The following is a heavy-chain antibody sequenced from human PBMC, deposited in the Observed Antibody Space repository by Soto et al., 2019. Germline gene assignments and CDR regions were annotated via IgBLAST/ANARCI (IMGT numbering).Heavy chain of an antibody. CDR1: GFTFDDYA. D-gene: IGHD1-26*01. J-gene: IGHJ6*02. CDR3: AKDYSGKGSYYYYYGMDV. V-gene: IGHV3-9*01. CDR2: ISWNGGSI. Sequence: EVQLVESGGGLVQPGRTLRLSCAASGFTFDDYAMHWVRQAPGKGLEWVSGISWNGGSIGYADSVTARFTISRDNAKNSLYLQMNSLRPEDTALYYCAKDYSGKGSYYYYYGMDVWGQGTTVTVSS.